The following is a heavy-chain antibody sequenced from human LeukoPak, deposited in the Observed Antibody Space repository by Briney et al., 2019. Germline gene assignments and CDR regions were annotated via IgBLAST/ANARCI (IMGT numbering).Heavy chain of an antibody. CDR1: GGSFSGYY. J-gene: IGHJ4*02. CDR3: ARDFSGLGIAARRAFDY. Sequence: SETLSLTCAVYGGSFSGYYWGWIRQPPGKGLEWIGSIYYSGSTYYNPSLKSRVTISVDTSKNQFSLKLSSVTAADTAVYYCARDFSGLGIAARRAFDYWGQGTLVTVSS. V-gene: IGHV4-34*01. CDR2: IYYSGST. D-gene: IGHD6-6*01.